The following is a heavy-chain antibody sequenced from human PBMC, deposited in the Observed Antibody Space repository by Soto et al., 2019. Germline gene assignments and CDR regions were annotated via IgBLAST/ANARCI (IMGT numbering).Heavy chain of an antibody. CDR1: GFTFDSHG. CDR3: ENDLLPNTVTTCGS. V-gene: IGHV3-30*18. J-gene: IGHJ5*02. D-gene: IGHD4-17*01. CDR2: ISSDGNNK. Sequence: QVQLVESGGGAVQPGRSLRLSCAASGFTFDSHGMHWVRQAPGKGLEWVAVISSDGNNKYYADSVKGRFTISRDNFNNILYLQMSSLRAEDPAVSYCENDLLPNTVTTCGSWGQGTLVTVSS.